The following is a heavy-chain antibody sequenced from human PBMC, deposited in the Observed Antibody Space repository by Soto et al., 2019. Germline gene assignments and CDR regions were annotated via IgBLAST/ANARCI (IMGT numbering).Heavy chain of an antibody. CDR3: AKQLDDGGLDDY. V-gene: IGHV3-23*01. Sequence: DVQLLESGGGLVQPGGSVRLSCAASGFTFGDYAMSWVRQAPGKGLEWVSAISGNGADTSYADSVRGRFTISRDNSKDTLFLQMNSLRGEDTAVYYCAKQLDDGGLDDYWGQGTLVTVSS. J-gene: IGHJ4*02. CDR2: ISGNGADT. D-gene: IGHD4-17*01. CDR1: GFTFGDYA.